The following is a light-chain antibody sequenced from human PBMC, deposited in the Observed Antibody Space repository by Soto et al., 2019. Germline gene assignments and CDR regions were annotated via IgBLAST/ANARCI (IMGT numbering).Light chain of an antibody. J-gene: IGLJ2*01. CDR1: TGPVTNGYY. Sequence: QAVVTQESSLTVSPGGTVTLTCASSTGPVTNGYYPNWFQQKPGQAPRSLIYSSNRRHSWTPARFSGSLLGDKAALTVSDVQPEDEADYYCLLYLGGTQVFGGGTKLTVL. CDR2: SSN. CDR3: LLYLGGTQV. V-gene: IGLV7-43*01.